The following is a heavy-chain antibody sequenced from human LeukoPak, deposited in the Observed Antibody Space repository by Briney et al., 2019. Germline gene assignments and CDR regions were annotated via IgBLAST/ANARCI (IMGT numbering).Heavy chain of an antibody. J-gene: IGHJ5*02. V-gene: IGHV4-61*02. Sequence: PSQTLSLTCTVSGGSVSSGSYYWSWIRQPAGKGLEWIGRIYTSGSTNYNPSLKSRVTISVDTSKNQFSLKLSSVTAADTAVYYCARTYSSSWRSTRPGWFDPWGQGTLVTVSS. D-gene: IGHD6-13*01. CDR3: ARTYSSSWRSTRPGWFDP. CDR2: IYTSGST. CDR1: GGSVSSGSYY.